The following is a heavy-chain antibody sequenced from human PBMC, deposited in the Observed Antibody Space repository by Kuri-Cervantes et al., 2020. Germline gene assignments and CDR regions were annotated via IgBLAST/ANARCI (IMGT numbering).Heavy chain of an antibody. D-gene: IGHD3-10*01. V-gene: IGHV4-34*01. Sequence: SETLSLTCAVYGGSFSGYYWSWIRQPPGKGLEWIGEINHSGSTNYNPSLKSRVTISVDTSKNQFPLKLSSVTAADTAVYYCARKYYYGSGSYSDPRHWFDPWGQGTLVTVSS. CDR3: ARKYYYGSGSYSDPRHWFDP. CDR2: INHSGST. J-gene: IGHJ5*02. CDR1: GGSFSGYY.